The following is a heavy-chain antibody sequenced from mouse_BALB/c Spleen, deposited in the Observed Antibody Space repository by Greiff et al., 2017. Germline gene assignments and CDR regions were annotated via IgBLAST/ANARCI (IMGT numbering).Heavy chain of an antibody. CDR1: GDSLTSGY. CDR3: ARDGIVGYGSSSDAMDY. J-gene: IGHJ4*01. D-gene: IGHD1-1*01. Sequence: EVKLVESGPRLVKPSQTLSLTCSVTGDSLTSGYWNWIRKFPGTTLEYMGYISYSGSTYYNPSLKSRISITRDTSKNQYYLQLNSVTTEDTATYYCARDGIVGYGSSSDAMDYWGQGTSVTVSS. CDR2: ISYSGST. V-gene: IGHV3-8*02.